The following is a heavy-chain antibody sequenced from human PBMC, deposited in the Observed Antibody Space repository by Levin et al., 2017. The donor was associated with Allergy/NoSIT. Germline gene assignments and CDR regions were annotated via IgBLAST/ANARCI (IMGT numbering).Heavy chain of an antibody. D-gene: IGHD2-21*01. CDR2: ISHRERT. CDR3: ARVPFGFRGFDY. J-gene: IGHJ4*02. V-gene: IGHV4-4*02. CDR1: GDSVNNENY. Sequence: SETLSLRCDVSGDSVNNENYWTWVRQPPGKGLEWIGEISHRERTNYHPSLNSRVTISLDRSKNHISLELSSVTAADTAVYFCARVPFGFRGFDYWGQGSLVTVSS.